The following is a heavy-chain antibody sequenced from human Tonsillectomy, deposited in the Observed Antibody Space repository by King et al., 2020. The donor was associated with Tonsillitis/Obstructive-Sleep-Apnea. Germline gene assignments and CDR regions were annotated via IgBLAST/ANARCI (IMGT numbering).Heavy chain of an antibody. J-gene: IGHJ5*02. CDR1: GYSFTSYW. D-gene: IGHD2-2*01. CDR2: IYPGDSDT. V-gene: IGHV5-51*01. CDR3: ARLSVPAAHDECWFDP. Sequence: VQLVQSGAEVKKPGESLKISCKGSGYSFTSYWIGWVRQMPGKGLEWMGIIYPGDSDTRYSPSFQGQVTISADKSISTAYLQWSSLKASDTARYYCARLSVPAAHDECWFDPWGQGTLVTVSS.